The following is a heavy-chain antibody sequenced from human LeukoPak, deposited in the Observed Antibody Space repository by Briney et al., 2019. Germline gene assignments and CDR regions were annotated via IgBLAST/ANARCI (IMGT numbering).Heavy chain of an antibody. J-gene: IGHJ4*02. CDR2: ISSNGGST. CDR1: GFTFSSYE. Sequence: GGSLRLSCAASGFTFSSYEMNWVRQAPGKGLEYVSAISSNGGSTYYANSVKGRFTISRDNSKNTLYLQMGSLRAEDMAVYYCARDLMGTIDDWGQGTLVTVSS. V-gene: IGHV3-64*01. CDR3: ARDLMGTIDD. D-gene: IGHD5-24*01.